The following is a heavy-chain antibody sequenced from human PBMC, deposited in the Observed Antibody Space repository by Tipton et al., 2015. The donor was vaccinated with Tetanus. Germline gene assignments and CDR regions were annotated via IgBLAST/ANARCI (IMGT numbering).Heavy chain of an antibody. Sequence: TLSLTCTVFNGSINSADYYWYWIRQSPGKGLELIGHIFDGGSTYYNPSLKGRVTMSADTSKNQFSLKLRSVTVADTAVYYCARRLIQNWFDPWGQGTLVTVSP. CDR1: NGSINSADYY. V-gene: IGHV4-30-4*01. CDR3: ARRLIQNWFDP. D-gene: IGHD2-8*01. CDR2: IFDGGST. J-gene: IGHJ5*02.